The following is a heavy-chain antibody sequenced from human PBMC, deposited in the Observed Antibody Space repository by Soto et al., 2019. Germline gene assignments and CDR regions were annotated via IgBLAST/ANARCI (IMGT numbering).Heavy chain of an antibody. CDR1: GYTFIKNA. V-gene: IGHV1-3*01. CDR3: ARSPKQLLGLYYFDY. Sequence: QVQLVQSGAELKKPGASVKITCKASGYTFIKNAMHWVRQAPGQRPEWMGWINVGNGNTQYSQKFEGRVILSRDTSAITAYMALTSLRSEDTAVYYCARSPKQLLGLYYFDYWGQGTLVTV. J-gene: IGHJ4*02. D-gene: IGHD6-19*01. CDR2: INVGNGNT.